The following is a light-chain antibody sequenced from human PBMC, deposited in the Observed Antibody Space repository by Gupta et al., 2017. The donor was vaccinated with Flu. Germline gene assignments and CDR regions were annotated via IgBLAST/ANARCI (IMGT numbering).Light chain of an antibody. Sequence: DIVMTQSPDTLTVSLGERATINCKSGQSVLNSSKKKNYLAWFQQKAGQPPKLVIYWASTRESGVPDRFSGSGSGTEFTLTISSLQAEDVAVYYCQQDDGTPRTFGQGTKVAIK. V-gene: IGKV4-1*01. CDR2: WAS. CDR3: QQDDGTPRT. CDR1: QSVLNSSKKKNY. J-gene: IGKJ1*01.